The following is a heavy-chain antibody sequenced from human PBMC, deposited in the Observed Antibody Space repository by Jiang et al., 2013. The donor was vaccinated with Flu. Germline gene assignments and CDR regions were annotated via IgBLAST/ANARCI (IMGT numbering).Heavy chain of an antibody. J-gene: IGHJ6*02. CDR3: ARGLEYCGSSGCHRNYYYGLDL. D-gene: IGHD2-2*01. Sequence: RLLKPSETLSLTCAVNGESFSGKYWTWIRQSPDKGLEWIGEIDHNGNTNYNPPLKSRVTISVDTSKNQFSLKMTSTTAADTAVYFCARGLEYCGSSGCHRNYYYGLDLWGQGTTVTVS. CDR1: GESFSGKY. CDR2: IDHNGNT. V-gene: IGHV4-34*01.